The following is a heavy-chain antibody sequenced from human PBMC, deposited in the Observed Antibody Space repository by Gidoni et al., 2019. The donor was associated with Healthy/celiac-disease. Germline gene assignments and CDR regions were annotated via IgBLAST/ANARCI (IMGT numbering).Heavy chain of an antibody. J-gene: IGHJ4*02. D-gene: IGHD3-16*01. CDR1: GLPFSNYD. CDR2: IWYDGSNN. CDR3: ARGALGRGDY. V-gene: IGHV3-33*01. Sequence: QVQLVESGGGVVQPGRSLRLACAATGLPFSNYDMHWVRQAPGKGLEWVAVIWYDGSNNYYTDSVKGRFTISRDNSKNTLYLQMNSLRAEDTAVYYCARGALGRGDYWGQGTLVTVSS.